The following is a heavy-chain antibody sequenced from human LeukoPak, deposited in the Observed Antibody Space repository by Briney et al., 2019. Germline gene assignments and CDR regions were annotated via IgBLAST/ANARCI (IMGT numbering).Heavy chain of an antibody. V-gene: IGHV4-59*01. CDR3: ARESRYYDSSGYYDY. CDR2: IYYSGST. D-gene: IGHD3-22*01. Sequence: SETLSLTCTVSGGSISSYYWSWIRQPPGKGLEWIGYIYYSGSTNYNPSLKSRVTISVDTSKNQFSLKLSSVTAADTAVYYCARESRYYDSSGYYDYWGQGTLVTVSS. J-gene: IGHJ4*02. CDR1: GGSISSYY.